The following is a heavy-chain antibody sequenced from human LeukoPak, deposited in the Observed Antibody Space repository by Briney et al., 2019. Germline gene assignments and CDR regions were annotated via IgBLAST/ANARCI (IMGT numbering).Heavy chain of an antibody. V-gene: IGHV3-7*01. CDR3: ARDHRGYLTNDAFDI. Sequence: GGSLRLSCAASGFTFSTYWMTWVRQAPGMGLEWVANIKQDGSEKYYVDSVKGRFTISRDNAKNSLYLQMNSLRAEDTAVYYCARDHRGYLTNDAFDIWGQGTMVTVSS. CDR1: GFTFSTYW. CDR2: IKQDGSEK. D-gene: IGHD3-10*01. J-gene: IGHJ3*02.